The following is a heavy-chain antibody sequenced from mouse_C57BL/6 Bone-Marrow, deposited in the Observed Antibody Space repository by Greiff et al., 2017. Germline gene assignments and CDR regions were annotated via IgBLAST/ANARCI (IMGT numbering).Heavy chain of an antibody. D-gene: IGHD5-5*01. CDR3: ARSLPTKAWFAY. CDR1: GYTFTSYW. Sequence: VQLQQPGAELVKPGASVKMSCKASGYTFTSYWITWVKQRPGQGLEWIGDIYPGSGSTNYNEKFKSKATLTVDTSSSTAYMQLSSLTSEDSAVYYCARSLPTKAWFAYWGQGTLVTVSA. CDR2: IYPGSGST. V-gene: IGHV1-55*01. J-gene: IGHJ3*01.